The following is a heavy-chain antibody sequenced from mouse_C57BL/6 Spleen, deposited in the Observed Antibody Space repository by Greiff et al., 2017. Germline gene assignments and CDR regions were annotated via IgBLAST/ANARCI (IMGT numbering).Heavy chain of an antibody. CDR2: INPSNGGT. Sequence: QVQLQQPGTELVKPGASVKLSCKASGYTFTSYWMHWVKQRPGQGLEWIGNINPSNGGTNYNEKFKSKATLTVDKSSSTAYMQLSSLTSEDSAVYYCARPFITTVPPYAMDYWGQGTSVTVSS. V-gene: IGHV1-53*01. D-gene: IGHD1-1*01. CDR1: GYTFTSYW. J-gene: IGHJ4*01. CDR3: ARPFITTVPPYAMDY.